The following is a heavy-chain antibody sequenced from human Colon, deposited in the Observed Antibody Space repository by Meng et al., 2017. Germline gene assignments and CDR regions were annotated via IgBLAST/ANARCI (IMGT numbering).Heavy chain of an antibody. CDR2: IHHGGTT. J-gene: IGHJ4*02. Sequence: QVQLVESGLGLVKPPGTLSLTCAFVGGSISSNSWWSWVRQSPKKGLEWIGEIHHGGTTNYNPSLKSRVTISVDTSNNQFSLKLSSVTAADTAVYYCARIDYGGNGIEKYFFDYWGRGTLVTVFS. V-gene: IGHV4-4*03. CDR3: ARIDYGGNGIEKYFFDY. CDR1: GGSISSNSW. D-gene: IGHD4-23*01.